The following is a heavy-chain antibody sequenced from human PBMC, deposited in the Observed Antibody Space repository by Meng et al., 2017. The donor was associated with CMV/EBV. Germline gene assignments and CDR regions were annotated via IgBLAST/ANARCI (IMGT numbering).Heavy chain of an antibody. CDR1: GFTFNNYH. J-gene: IGHJ6*02. V-gene: IGHV3-33*06. CDR2: IWYDGSKT. D-gene: IGHD3-3*01. Sequence: LSLTCAASGFTFNNYHMNWVRQAPGKGLEFVALIWYDGSKTYYADSVKGRFTLSRDNSKDTSFLQMNSLRVEDTAVYYCAKNRVVFGVARRYHGMDVWGPGTAVTVSS. CDR3: AKNRVVFGVARRYHGMDV.